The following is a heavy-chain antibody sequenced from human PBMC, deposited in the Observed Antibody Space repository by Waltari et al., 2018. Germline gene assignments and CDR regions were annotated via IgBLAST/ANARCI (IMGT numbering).Heavy chain of an antibody. D-gene: IGHD6-13*01. J-gene: IGHJ6*02. CDR1: GYSFTDYW. CDR2: IYLADSDT. V-gene: IGHV5-51*01. Sequence: EVQLVQSGPEVKNPGESLKLSCQGSGYSFTDYWIAWVRQMPGKGLEWMGIIYLADSDTRYGPSFQGQVTISADKSINTAYLQWSSLKASDTAVYYCAKPRISGWYYSGMDVWGQGTSVTVAS. CDR3: AKPRISGWYYSGMDV.